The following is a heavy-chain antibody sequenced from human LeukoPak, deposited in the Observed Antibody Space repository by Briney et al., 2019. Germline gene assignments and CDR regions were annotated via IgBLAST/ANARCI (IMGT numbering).Heavy chain of an antibody. D-gene: IGHD4-23*01. V-gene: IGHV3-21*01. CDR3: ARGRGGDNSNWFDP. CDR2: IIKSGSHI. CDR1: GGSISSSSYY. Sequence: ETLSLTCTVSGGSISSSSYYWGWVRQAPGKGLEWVSAIIKSGSHIYYADSVKGRFTTSRDNANNSLYLQMTGLRAEDTAVYYCARGRGGDNSNWFDPWGPGTLVTVSS. J-gene: IGHJ5*02.